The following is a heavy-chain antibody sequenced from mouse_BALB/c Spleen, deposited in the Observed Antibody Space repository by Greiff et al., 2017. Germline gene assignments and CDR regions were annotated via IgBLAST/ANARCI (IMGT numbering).Heavy chain of an antibody. J-gene: IGHJ2*01. V-gene: IGHV5-12-1*01. D-gene: IGHD1-1*01. Sequence: EVQVVESGGGLVKPGGSLKLSCAASGFAFSSYDMSWVRQTPEKRLEWVAYISSGGGSTYYPDTVKGRFTISRDNAKNTLYLQMSSLKSEDTAMYYCARRVYYGSSPYYFDYWGQGTTLTVSS. CDR2: ISSGGGST. CDR3: ARRVYYGSSPYYFDY. CDR1: GFAFSSYD.